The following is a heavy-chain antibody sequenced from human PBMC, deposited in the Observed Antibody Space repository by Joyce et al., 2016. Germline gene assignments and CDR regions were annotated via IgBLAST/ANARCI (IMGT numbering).Heavy chain of an antibody. CDR2: INHIGDT. CDR3: ARAYTSAWFTWFDP. CDR1: GGSFSGWP. J-gene: IGHJ5*02. V-gene: IGHV4-34*01. Sequence: QVHLQQWGAGLLKPTETLSLTCAVNGGSFSGWPGGGIRQPPGKGLEWIGAINHIGDTNYNPPLKSRVPISVDTSKNQFSLNLTSVTAADTGFYYCARAYTSAWFTWFDPWGQGTLVTVSS. D-gene: IGHD6-13*01.